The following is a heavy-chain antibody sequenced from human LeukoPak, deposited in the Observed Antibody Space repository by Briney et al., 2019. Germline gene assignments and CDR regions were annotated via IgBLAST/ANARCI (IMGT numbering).Heavy chain of an antibody. CDR1: GFTFSSYG. CDR3: AKEGRIVVVPAASARYYYYMDV. D-gene: IGHD2-2*01. J-gene: IGHJ6*03. Sequence: GGSLRLSCAASGFTFSSYGMHWVRQAPGKGLEWVAFIRYDGSNKYYADSVKGRFTISRDNSKNTLYLQMNSLRAEDTAVYYCAKEGRIVVVPAASARYYYYMDVWGKGTTVTASS. V-gene: IGHV3-30*02. CDR2: IRYDGSNK.